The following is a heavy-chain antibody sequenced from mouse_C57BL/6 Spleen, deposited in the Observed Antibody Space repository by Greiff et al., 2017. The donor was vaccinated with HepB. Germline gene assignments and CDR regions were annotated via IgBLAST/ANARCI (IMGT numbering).Heavy chain of an antibody. J-gene: IGHJ2*01. V-gene: IGHV14-2*01. CDR1: GFNIKDYY. Sequence: VQLQQSGAELVKPGASVKLSCTASGFNIKDYYMHWVKQRTEQGLEWIGRIDPEDGETKYAPKCQGKATITADKSSNTAYLQLSSLTSEDTAVYYCARSRFDYWGQGTTLTVSS. CDR2: IDPEDGET. CDR3: ARSRFDY.